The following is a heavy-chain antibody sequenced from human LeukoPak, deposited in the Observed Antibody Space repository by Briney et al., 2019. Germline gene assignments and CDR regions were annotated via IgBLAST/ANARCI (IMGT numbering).Heavy chain of an antibody. CDR1: GGTFSSYA. V-gene: IGHV1-69*04. CDR2: IIPILGIA. CDR3: ARSYSSSWYLADAEYFQH. J-gene: IGHJ1*01. Sequence: GASVKVSCKASGGTFSSYAISWVRQAPGQGLEWMGRIIPILGIANYAQKFQGRVTITADKSTSTAYMELSSLRSEDTAVYYCARSYSSSWYLADAEYFQHWGQGTLVTVSS. D-gene: IGHD6-13*01.